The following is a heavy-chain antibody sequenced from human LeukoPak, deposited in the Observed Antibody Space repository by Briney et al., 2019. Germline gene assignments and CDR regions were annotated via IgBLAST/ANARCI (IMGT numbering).Heavy chain of an antibody. J-gene: IGHJ3*02. V-gene: IGHV4-39*01. CDR2: IYYSGST. D-gene: IGHD1-26*01. CDR1: GGSISSSSYY. Sequence: PSETLPLTCTVSGGSISSSSYYWGWIRQPPGKGLEWIGSIYYSGSTYYNPSLKSRVTISVDTSKNQFSLKLSSVTAADTAVYYCARLNSGSPDAFDIWGQGTMVTVSS. CDR3: ARLNSGSPDAFDI.